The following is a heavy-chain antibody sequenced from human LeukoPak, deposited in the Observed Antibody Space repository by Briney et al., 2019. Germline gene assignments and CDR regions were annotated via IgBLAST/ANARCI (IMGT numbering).Heavy chain of an antibody. CDR2: ITWNSDDI. Sequence: GGSLRLSCAGSGFTFSSYAMHWVRQGPGKGLEWVSGITWNSDDIGYADSVRGRFTISRDNAKNSLYLQMNSLRPEDTALYYCGTRSFWGQGALVTVSS. CDR1: GFTFSSYA. D-gene: IGHD1-1*01. V-gene: IGHV3-9*01. CDR3: GTRSF. J-gene: IGHJ4*02.